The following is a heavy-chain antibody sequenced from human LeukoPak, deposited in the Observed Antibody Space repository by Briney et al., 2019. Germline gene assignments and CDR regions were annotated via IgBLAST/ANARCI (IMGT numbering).Heavy chain of an antibody. J-gene: IGHJ2*01. CDR3: ARDLVTTANLGALWYFDL. V-gene: IGHV3-7*01. Sequence: PGGSLRLSCAASGFTFSNYWMSWVRQAPGKGLEWVANIKQDGSEKYYVDSVKGRFTISRDNAKNSLYLQMNSLRAEDTAVYYCARDLVTTANLGALWYFDLWGRGTLVTVSS. D-gene: IGHD4-17*01. CDR1: GFTFSNYW. CDR2: IKQDGSEK.